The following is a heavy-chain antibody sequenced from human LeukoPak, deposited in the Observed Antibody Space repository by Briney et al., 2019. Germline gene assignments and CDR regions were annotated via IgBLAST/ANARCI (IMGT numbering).Heavy chain of an antibody. CDR3: ARSAVGTSCCTAVDY. D-gene: IGHD1-26*01. Sequence: PGGSLRLSCAASGFTFSTYAMTWVRQAPGEGLEWVSGISTSGDRTYYADSVKGRFPISRDNSKNTLYLQMNSLRAEDTAEYYCARSAVGTSCCTAVDYWGQGTLVTVSS. CDR1: GFTFSTYA. J-gene: IGHJ4*02. CDR2: ISTSGDRT. V-gene: IGHV3-23*01.